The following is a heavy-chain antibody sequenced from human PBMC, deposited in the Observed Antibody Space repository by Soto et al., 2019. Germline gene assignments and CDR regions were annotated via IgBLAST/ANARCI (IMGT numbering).Heavy chain of an antibody. CDR3: AKVLITTIVVVITKFDY. J-gene: IGHJ4*02. V-gene: IGHV3-23*01. CDR2: ISGSGGST. CDR1: GFTFSSYA. D-gene: IGHD3-22*01. Sequence: EVQLLESGGGLVQPGGSLRLSCAASGFTFSSYAMSWVRQAPGKGLEWVSAISGSGGSTYYADSVKGRFTISRDNSKNTLYLQMNSLRAEDTAVYYCAKVLITTIVVVITKFDYWGQGTLVTVSS.